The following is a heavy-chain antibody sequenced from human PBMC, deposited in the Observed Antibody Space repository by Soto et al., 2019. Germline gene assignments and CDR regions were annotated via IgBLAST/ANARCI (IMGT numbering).Heavy chain of an antibody. J-gene: IGHJ4*02. CDR1: GGSISSYY. V-gene: IGHV4-59*01. CDR2: IYYSGST. D-gene: IGHD5-12*01. Sequence: KTSETLSLTCTVSGGSISSYYWSWIRQPPGKGLEWIGYIYYSGSTNYNPSLKSRVTISVDTSKNQFSLKLSSVTAADTAVYYCARESGDGYNSIDYWGQGTLVTVSS. CDR3: ARESGDGYNSIDY.